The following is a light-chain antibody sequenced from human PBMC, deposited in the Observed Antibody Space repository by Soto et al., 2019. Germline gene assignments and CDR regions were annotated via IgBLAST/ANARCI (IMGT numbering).Light chain of an antibody. CDR1: QSISTF. V-gene: IGKV1-39*01. CDR3: QQSYTTPRT. Sequence: DIQITQSPYSLSASVGDRVSVTCRASQSISTFLNWYQQRPGEAPKLLIYAASSLQSGVPSRFSGSGSGADFTLIIGSLQHEDFATYYCQQSYTTPRTFGQGTKVDIK. CDR2: AAS. J-gene: IGKJ1*01.